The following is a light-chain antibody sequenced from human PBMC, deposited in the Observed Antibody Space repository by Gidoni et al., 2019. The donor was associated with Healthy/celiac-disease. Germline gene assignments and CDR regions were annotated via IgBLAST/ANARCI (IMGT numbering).Light chain of an antibody. CDR3: QQYNNWPLT. Sequence: EIVMTHSPATLSVSPGERATLSCRATQSVSSNLAWYQQKPGQAPRLPIYGASTRATGIPARFSGSGSGTEFTLTISSLQSEDFAVYYCQQYNNWPLTFGGGTKVEIK. CDR1: QSVSSN. J-gene: IGKJ4*01. V-gene: IGKV3-15*01. CDR2: GAS.